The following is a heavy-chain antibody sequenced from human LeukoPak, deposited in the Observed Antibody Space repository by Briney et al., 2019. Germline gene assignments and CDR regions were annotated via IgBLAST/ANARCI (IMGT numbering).Heavy chain of an antibody. CDR2: ISRRVDDGTT. CDR3: ATTPRVVST. Sequence: KSGGSLRLSCAVSGFTFSDAWMNWVRQAPGKGLEWVGRISRRVDDGTTDYAAPVKGRFTISRDDSKNTLYLEMNSLKIEDTAVYYCATTPRVVSTWGQGTLVTVSS. CDR1: GFTFSDAW. D-gene: IGHD3-3*01. V-gene: IGHV3-15*01. J-gene: IGHJ5*02.